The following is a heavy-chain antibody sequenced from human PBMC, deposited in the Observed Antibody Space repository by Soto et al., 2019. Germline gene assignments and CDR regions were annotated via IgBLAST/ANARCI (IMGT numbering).Heavy chain of an antibody. CDR2: VFSNDEK. Sequence: SGPTLVNPTETLTLTCTVSGFSLNNARMGVSWIRQPPGKALEWLAHVFSNDEKFLTPSLKSRLTIFRDTSKSQVVLTMTNMDTVDTATYYCARLIYSGYDWNISDFYAMDVWGQGTTVTVSS. D-gene: IGHD5-12*01. CDR3: ARLIYSGYDWNISDFYAMDV. CDR1: GFSLNNARMG. J-gene: IGHJ6*02. V-gene: IGHV2-26*01.